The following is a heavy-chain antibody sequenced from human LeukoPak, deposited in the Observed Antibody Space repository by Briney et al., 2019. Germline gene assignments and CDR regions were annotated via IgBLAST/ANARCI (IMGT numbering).Heavy chain of an antibody. CDR2: IKSKTDGGTI. Sequence: PGGSLRLSCAASGFTFSNAWMSWVRQAPGKGLEWVGRIKSKTDGGTIDYAAPVKGRFTISRDDSKNTLYLQMNSLKTEDTAVYYCTTDNITVARAELDYWGQGTLVTVSS. J-gene: IGHJ4*02. CDR1: GFTFSNAW. V-gene: IGHV3-15*01. D-gene: IGHD6-19*01. CDR3: TTDNITVARAELDY.